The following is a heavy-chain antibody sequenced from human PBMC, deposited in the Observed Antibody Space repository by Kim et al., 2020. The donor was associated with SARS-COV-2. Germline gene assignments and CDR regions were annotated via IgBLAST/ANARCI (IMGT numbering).Heavy chain of an antibody. CDR3: ARDVAGSYWYYFDY. V-gene: IGHV1-3*01. Sequence: SQKFQGRVTITRDTSASTAYMELSSLRSEDTAVYYCARDVAGSYWYYFDYWGQGTLVTVSS. D-gene: IGHD3-10*01. J-gene: IGHJ4*02.